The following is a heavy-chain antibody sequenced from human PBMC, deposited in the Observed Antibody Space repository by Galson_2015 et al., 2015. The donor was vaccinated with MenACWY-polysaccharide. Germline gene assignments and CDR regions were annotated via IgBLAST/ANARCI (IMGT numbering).Heavy chain of an antibody. CDR1: GGSISSYY. CDR3: ARAIAVAGQRRDFDL. Sequence: ETLSLTCTVSGGSISSYYWNWIRQPPGKGLEWVGYINYSGSTNHNPSPKSRVTMSVDTSKNQFSLNLTSVTDADTAVYYCARAIAVAGQRRDFDLWGRGTLVTVSS. D-gene: IGHD6-19*01. J-gene: IGHJ2*01. CDR2: INYSGST. V-gene: IGHV4-59*01.